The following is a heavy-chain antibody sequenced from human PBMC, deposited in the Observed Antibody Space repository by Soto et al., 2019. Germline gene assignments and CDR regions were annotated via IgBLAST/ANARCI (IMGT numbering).Heavy chain of an antibody. CDR1: GDTFSSHA. D-gene: IGHD2-15*01. Sequence: GASVKVSCKASGDTFSSHALSWVRQAPGQGLEWMGGIIPIFDARTYAQKFQGRVTISADKSTKTGYMELSSLRVEDTAVYYCAKIMATSATGHWGQGTLVTVSS. CDR2: IIPIFDAR. CDR3: AKIMATSATGH. J-gene: IGHJ4*02. V-gene: IGHV1-69*06.